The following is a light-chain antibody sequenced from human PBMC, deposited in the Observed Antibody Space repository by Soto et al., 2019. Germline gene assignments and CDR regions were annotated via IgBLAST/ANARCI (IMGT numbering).Light chain of an antibody. Sequence: AIQMTQSPSSLSASVGDRVTITCRASQNIRTELGWYQQTPGKAPKLLIYATSSLQGGVPSRFSGRGSGPDFTLTISCLQPDDFATYYCLQDYSYPMTFGHETQVDIK. CDR1: QNIRTE. CDR3: LQDYSYPMT. J-gene: IGKJ1*01. V-gene: IGKV1-6*01. CDR2: ATS.